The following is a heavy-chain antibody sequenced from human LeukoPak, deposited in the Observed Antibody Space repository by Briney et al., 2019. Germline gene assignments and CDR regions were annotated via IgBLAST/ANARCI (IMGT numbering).Heavy chain of an antibody. CDR3: ARTAGLTGFDS. V-gene: IGHV4-61*02. Sequence: SETLSLTCTVSGGSISSGSYYWTWLRQPAGKGLEWIGRIQATGSSNYNPSLKSRITIFLDTSKNQFSLKLSSLTAADTAVYYCARTAGLTGFDSWGQGTLVTVSS. CDR1: GGSISSGSYY. J-gene: IGHJ5*01. D-gene: IGHD2-21*02. CDR2: IQATGSS.